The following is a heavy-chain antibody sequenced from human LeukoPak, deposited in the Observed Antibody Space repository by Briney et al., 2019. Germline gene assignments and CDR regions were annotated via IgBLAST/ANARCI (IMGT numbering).Heavy chain of an antibody. CDR3: AKGVTPVISLQFFDY. V-gene: IGHV3-23*01. CDR1: GFTFSSYG. D-gene: IGHD4-17*01. CDR2: ISGSGLNT. J-gene: IGHJ4*02. Sequence: GGSLRLSCAASGFTFSSYGMNCVRQDPGKGPEWVSSISGSGLNTYYADSVKGRFTISRDKSKNTLYLQMNSLRAEDTAVCYCAKGVTPVISLQFFDYWGQGTLITVSS.